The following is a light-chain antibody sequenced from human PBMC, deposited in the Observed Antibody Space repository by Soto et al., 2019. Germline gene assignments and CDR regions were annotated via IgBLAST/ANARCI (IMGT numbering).Light chain of an antibody. CDR1: SSNIGSNY. J-gene: IGLJ2*01. CDR3: ARWDDSLSAVV. V-gene: IGLV1-47*01. CDR2: KNN. Sequence: QAVVTQPPSASGTPGQRVTISCSGSSSNIGSNYVYWYQQLPGTAPKVLIYKNNQRPSGVPDRFSGSNSGTSASLATSGLRSADEADYHCARWDDSLSAVVFGGGTKLTVL.